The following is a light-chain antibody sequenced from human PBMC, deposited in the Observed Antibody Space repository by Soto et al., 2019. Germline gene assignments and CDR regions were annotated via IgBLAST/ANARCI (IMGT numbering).Light chain of an antibody. Sequence: EIVMTQSPAILSVSPGERATLSCRASQSVSSNLAWYQQKPGQALRLLIYGASTSATAIPARFSGSGSETEFTLTISSLQSEDFAVYYCQQYNNWGGTFGQGTKLEIK. CDR3: QQYNNWGGT. CDR2: GAS. J-gene: IGKJ2*01. V-gene: IGKV3-15*01. CDR1: QSVSSN.